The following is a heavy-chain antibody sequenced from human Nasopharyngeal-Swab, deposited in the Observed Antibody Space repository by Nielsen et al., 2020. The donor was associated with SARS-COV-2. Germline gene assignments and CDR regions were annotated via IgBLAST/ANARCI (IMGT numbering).Heavy chain of an antibody. Sequence: VRQAPGKGLEWVSSISSSSSYIYYADSVKGRFTISRDNAKNSLYLQTNSLRAEDTAVYYCARDTGGPFDYWGQGTLVTVSS. J-gene: IGHJ4*02. CDR2: ISSSSSYI. V-gene: IGHV3-21*01. D-gene: IGHD3-16*01. CDR3: ARDTGGPFDY.